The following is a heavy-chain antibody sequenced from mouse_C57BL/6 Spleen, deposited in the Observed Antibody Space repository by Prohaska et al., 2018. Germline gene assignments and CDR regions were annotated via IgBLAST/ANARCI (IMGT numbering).Heavy chain of an antibody. CDR2: INPDSSTI. V-gene: IGHV4-1*01. D-gene: IGHD1-1*01. CDR1: VIDFSRYW. J-gene: IGHJ1*03. Sequence: EVKLLQSGGGLVQPGGSLKLSCAASVIDFSRYWLSWVRRAPGKGLEWIGEINPDSSTINYAPSLKDKFIISRDNAKNTLYLQMSKVRSEDTALYYCASPSWDWYFDVWGTGTTVTVSS. CDR3: ASPSWDWYFDV.